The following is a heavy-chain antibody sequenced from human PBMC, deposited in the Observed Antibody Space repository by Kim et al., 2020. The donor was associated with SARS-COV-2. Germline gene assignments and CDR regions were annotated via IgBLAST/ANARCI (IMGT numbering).Heavy chain of an antibody. CDR3: ARAPPSLTGTTVGPDY. D-gene: IGHD1-7*01. Sequence: SVKGRFTISRDNSKNSLYLQMTSLRAEGTAVYYCARAPPSLTGTTVGPDYWGQGTLVTVSS. V-gene: IGHV3-21*01. J-gene: IGHJ4*02.